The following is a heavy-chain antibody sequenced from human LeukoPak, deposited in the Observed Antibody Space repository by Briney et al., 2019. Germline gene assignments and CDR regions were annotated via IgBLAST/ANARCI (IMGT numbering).Heavy chain of an antibody. CDR2: ISGSSNTI. D-gene: IGHD3-10*01. CDR3: ARDHEYYYGSGSFFFDY. CDR1: GFTFSSYS. Sequence: PGGSLRLSCAASGFTFSSYSMNWVRQSPGKGLEWVSYISGSSNTIYYADSVKGRFTISRDNAKNSLYLQMNSLRAEDTAVYYCARDHEYYYGSGSFFFDYWGQGTLVTVSS. J-gene: IGHJ4*02. V-gene: IGHV3-48*01.